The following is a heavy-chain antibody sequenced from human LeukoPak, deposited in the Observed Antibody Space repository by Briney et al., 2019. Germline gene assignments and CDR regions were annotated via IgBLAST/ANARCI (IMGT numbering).Heavy chain of an antibody. CDR2: ISPSSGST. Sequence: GASVKVSCNASGYDFTSYYMHWLRQAPGQGLEWMAIISPSSGSTSFAQKFQGRLSMTRDTSTSTVYMELRSLRSEDTAVYYCARGSSTAVVILDPYYFDSWGQGTLVTVSS. CDR3: ARGSSTAVVILDPYYFDS. D-gene: IGHD3-22*01. J-gene: IGHJ4*02. CDR1: GYDFTSYY. V-gene: IGHV1-46*01.